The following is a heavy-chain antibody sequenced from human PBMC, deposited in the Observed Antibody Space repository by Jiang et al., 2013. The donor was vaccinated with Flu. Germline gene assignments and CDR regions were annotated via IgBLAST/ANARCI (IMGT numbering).Heavy chain of an antibody. CDR2: TYYRSKWYN. D-gene: IGHD3-22*01. V-gene: IGHV6-1*01. CDR1: GDSVSSNSAA. Sequence: QTLSLTCAISGDSVSSNSAAWNWIRQSPSRGLEWLGRTYYRSKWYNDYAVSVKSRITINPDTSKNQFSLQLNSVTPEDTAVYYCAREGSYDSSGYYSYYFDYWGQGTLVTVSS. J-gene: IGHJ4*02. CDR3: AREGSYDSSGYYSYYFDY.